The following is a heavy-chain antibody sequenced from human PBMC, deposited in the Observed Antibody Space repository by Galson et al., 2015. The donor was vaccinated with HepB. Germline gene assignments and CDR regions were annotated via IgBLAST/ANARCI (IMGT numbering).Heavy chain of an antibody. Sequence: CAISGDSVSSNSAAWNWIRQSPSRGLEWLGRTYYRSKWYNDYAVSVKSRITINPDTSKNQFSLQLKSVTPEDTAVYYCVSLVGAAVDYWGQGTLVTVSS. CDR1: GDSVSSNSAA. CDR3: VSLVGAAVDY. D-gene: IGHD2-15*01. CDR2: TYYRSKWYN. V-gene: IGHV6-1*01. J-gene: IGHJ4*02.